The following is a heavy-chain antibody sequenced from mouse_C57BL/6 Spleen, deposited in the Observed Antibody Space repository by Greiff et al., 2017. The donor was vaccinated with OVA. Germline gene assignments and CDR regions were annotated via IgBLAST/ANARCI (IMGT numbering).Heavy chain of an antibody. CDR1: GYTFTDYY. J-gene: IGHJ3*01. V-gene: IGHV1-26*01. D-gene: IGHD1-1*01. CDR3: ARPHYYGSSYVAY. CDR2: INPNNGGT. Sequence: VQLQQSGPELVKPGASVKISCKASGYTFTDYYMNWVKQSHGKSLEWIGDINPNNGGTSYNQKFKGKATLTVDKSSSTAYMELRSLTSEDSAVYYCARPHYYGSSYVAYWGQGTLVTVSA.